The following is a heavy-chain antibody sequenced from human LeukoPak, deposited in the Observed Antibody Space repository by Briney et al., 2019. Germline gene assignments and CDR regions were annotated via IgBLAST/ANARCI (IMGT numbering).Heavy chain of an antibody. CDR3: ARVAEYCSSTSCYEEYYYYYYMNV. V-gene: IGHV4-4*07. CDR2: IYTSGST. J-gene: IGHJ6*03. CDR1: GGSIISYY. D-gene: IGHD2-2*01. Sequence: SETLSLTCTVSGGSIISYYWSWIRQPAGKGLEWIGRIYTSGSTNYNPSLKSRVTMSVDTSKNQFSLKLSSVTAADTAVYYCARVAEYCSSTSCYEEYYYYYYMNVWGKGTTVTVSS.